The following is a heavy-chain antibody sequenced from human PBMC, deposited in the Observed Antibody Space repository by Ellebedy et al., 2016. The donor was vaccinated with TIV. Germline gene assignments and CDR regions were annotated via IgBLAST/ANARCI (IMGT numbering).Heavy chain of an antibody. CDR2: TYYRSTWFN. D-gene: IGHD5-24*01. V-gene: IGHV6-1*01. CDR1: GDSVSSGGPT. J-gene: IGHJ4*02. Sequence: MPSETLSLTCAISGDSVSSGGPTWNWIRQSPSRGLEWLGRTYYRSTWFNEYAVSVKSRITINPDTSKNQFSLQLNSVTPEDTAVYYCARHVAREGYNHWGQGTLVTVSS. CDR3: ARHVAREGYNH.